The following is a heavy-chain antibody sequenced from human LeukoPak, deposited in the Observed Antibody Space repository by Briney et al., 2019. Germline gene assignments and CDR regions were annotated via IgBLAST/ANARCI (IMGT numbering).Heavy chain of an antibody. J-gene: IGHJ3*02. CDR1: GYIFTGYY. D-gene: IGHD4-23*01. Sequence: GASVEVSCKASGYIFTGYYMHWVRQAPGLGLEWMGWINPNSGGTNYAQRFQGRVTMTRDTSISTAYMELSRLRSDDTAVYYCATPTVGTSRFDGFDIWGQGTMVTVSP. CDR3: ATPTVGTSRFDGFDI. V-gene: IGHV1-2*02. CDR2: INPNSGGT.